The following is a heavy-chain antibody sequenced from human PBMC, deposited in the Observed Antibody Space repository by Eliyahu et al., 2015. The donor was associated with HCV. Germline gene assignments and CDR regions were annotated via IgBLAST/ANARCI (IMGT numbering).Heavy chain of an antibody. D-gene: IGHD1-26*01. CDR1: GFTLDDYW. V-gene: IGHV3-7*01. CDR3: ARVSSMRERREKLSKLGYSRMWYFDFYYYYMDI. CDR2: INEDGSES. J-gene: IGHJ6*03. Sequence: EQLVESGGDLVQPGGSLRLTCKASGFTLDDYWMSWVRQAXGGGLEWVANINEDGSESPYVDSVKGRFTVSRDNGIERVFLQMDNLRVEDTAIYYCARVSSMRERREKLSKLGYSRMWYFDFYYYYMDIWGQGTAVTVSS.